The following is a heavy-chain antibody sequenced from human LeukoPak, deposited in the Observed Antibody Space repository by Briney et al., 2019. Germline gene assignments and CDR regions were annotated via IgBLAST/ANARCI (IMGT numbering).Heavy chain of an antibody. J-gene: IGHJ3*02. CDR3: ARSRSSSWYKYAFYI. D-gene: IGHD6-13*01. CDR2: INAGNGNT. Sequence: ASVKVSCKASGYTFTSYAMHWVRQAPGQRLEWMGWINAGNGNTKYSQKFQGRVTITRDTSASTAYMELSSLRSEDTAVYYCARSRSSSWYKYAFYIWGQGTMVTVSS. V-gene: IGHV1-3*01. CDR1: GYTFTSYA.